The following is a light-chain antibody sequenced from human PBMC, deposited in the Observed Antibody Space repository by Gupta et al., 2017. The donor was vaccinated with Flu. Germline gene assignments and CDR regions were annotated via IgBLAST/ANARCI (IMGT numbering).Light chain of an antibody. CDR2: YNK. Sequence: QSVLTQPPSASGTPGQRVTIPCSGNIPNIGGNPVYWYQQLPGTAPKLLVYYNKQRPRGVPDRYSGSRSGTSASLAISGLQSEDEADDYCEAWDDSLNGNNWVFGGGTKLTVL. V-gene: IGLV1-44*01. CDR3: EAWDDSLNGNNWV. J-gene: IGLJ3*02. CDR1: IPNIGGNP.